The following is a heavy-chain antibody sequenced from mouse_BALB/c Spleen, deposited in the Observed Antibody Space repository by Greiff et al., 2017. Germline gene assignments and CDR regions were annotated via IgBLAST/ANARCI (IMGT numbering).Heavy chain of an antibody. Sequence: QVQLKQSGPQLVRPGASVKISCKASGYSFTSYWMHWVKQRPGQGLEWIGMIDPSDSETRLNQKFKDKATLTVDKSSSTAYMQLSSPTSEDSAVYYCARSAYYGSSSLDYWGQGTTLTVSS. J-gene: IGHJ2*01. V-gene: IGHV1S126*01. D-gene: IGHD1-1*01. CDR3: ARSAYYGSSSLDY. CDR1: GYSFTSYW. CDR2: IDPSDSET.